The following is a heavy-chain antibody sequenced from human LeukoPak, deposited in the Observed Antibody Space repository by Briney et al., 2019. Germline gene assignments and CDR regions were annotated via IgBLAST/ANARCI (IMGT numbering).Heavy chain of an antibody. D-gene: IGHD1-26*01. Sequence: PGGSLRLSCAASGFIFSSYGMHWVRQAPGKGLEWVAFIRYDGSNKYYADSVKGRFTISRDNSKNTLYLQMNSLRAEDTAVYYCAKDRSGSYSQGLDYWGRGTLVTVSS. J-gene: IGHJ4*02. CDR2: IRYDGSNK. CDR1: GFIFSSYG. CDR3: AKDRSGSYSQGLDY. V-gene: IGHV3-30*02.